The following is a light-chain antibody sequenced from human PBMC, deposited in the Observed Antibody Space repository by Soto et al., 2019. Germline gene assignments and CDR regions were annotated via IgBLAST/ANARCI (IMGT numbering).Light chain of an antibody. V-gene: IGKV3-20*01. Sequence: EIVLTQSPGTLSLSPGERATLSCRASQSVSSSYLAWYQQKPGQAPRLLIYGPSSRATGIPDRFSGSESGTDFTLTISRLEPEDVAVYYCQQYDSSLGLTFGGGTKVEIK. J-gene: IGKJ4*01. CDR1: QSVSSSY. CDR3: QQYDSSLGLT. CDR2: GPS.